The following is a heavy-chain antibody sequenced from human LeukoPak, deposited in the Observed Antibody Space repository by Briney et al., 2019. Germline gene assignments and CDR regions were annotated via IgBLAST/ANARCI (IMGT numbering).Heavy chain of an antibody. CDR2: ISSSGSTI. CDR3: AQNRIAAAGTFWYFDL. J-gene: IGHJ2*01. V-gene: IGHV3-48*03. Sequence: GGSLRLSCAASGFTFSSYEMNWVRQAPGKGLEWVSYISSSGSTIYYADSVKGRFTISRDNAKNSLYLQMNSLRAEDTAVYYCAQNRIAAAGTFWYFDLWGRGTLVTVSS. CDR1: GFTFSSYE. D-gene: IGHD6-13*01.